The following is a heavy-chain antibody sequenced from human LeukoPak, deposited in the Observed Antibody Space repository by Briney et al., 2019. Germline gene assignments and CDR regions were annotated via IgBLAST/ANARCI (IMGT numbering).Heavy chain of an antibody. CDR3: ARSILNSGGSCCWYYFDY. CDR2: IYYSGGT. CDR1: GFTFSSYA. J-gene: IGHJ4*02. V-gene: IGHV4-59*01. D-gene: IGHD2-15*01. Sequence: PGGSLRLSCAASGFTFSSYAMSWVRQPPGKGLEWIGYIYYSGGTDYNPSLKSRVTISVDTSKNQFSLKLSSVPAADTAVYYCARSILNSGGSCCWYYFDYWGQGTLVTVSS.